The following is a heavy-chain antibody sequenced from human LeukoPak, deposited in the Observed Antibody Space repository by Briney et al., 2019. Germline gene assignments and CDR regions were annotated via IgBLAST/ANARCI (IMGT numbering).Heavy chain of an antibody. CDR3: ARGSAYDYVWGSYRYGYDY. D-gene: IGHD3-16*02. J-gene: IGHJ4*02. Sequence: SETLSLTCAVSGGSISSGGYSWSWIRQPPGKGLEWIGYIYHSGSTYYNPSLKSRVTISVDKSKNQFSLKLSSVTAADTAVYYCARGSAYDYVWGSYRYGYDYWGQGTLVTVSS. CDR1: GGSISSGGYS. V-gene: IGHV4-30-2*01. CDR2: IYHSGST.